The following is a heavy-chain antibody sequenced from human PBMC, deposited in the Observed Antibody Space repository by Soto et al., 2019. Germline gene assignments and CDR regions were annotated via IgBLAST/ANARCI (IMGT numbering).Heavy chain of an antibody. CDR1: GFTFSSFA. J-gene: IGHJ4*02. CDR2: ISYNGNNE. CDR3: GRGDYVRWDH. Sequence: QVQLVESGGGVVQPGRSLRLSCAASGFTFSSFAIHWVRQAPGKGLEWVAVISYNGNNEFYADSVKGRFTISRDNSKNMVYLQMNGLTTEDTAVFYCGRGDYVRWDHWGQGTLVTVSS. V-gene: IGHV3-30-3*01. D-gene: IGHD4-17*01.